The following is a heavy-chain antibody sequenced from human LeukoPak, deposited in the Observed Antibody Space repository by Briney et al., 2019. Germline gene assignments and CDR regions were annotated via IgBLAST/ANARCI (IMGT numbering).Heavy chain of an antibody. D-gene: IGHD4-23*01. CDR2: IYYSGTT. CDR3: ARGGTAVIAPYAFDI. CDR1: GGSISNYY. Sequence: PSETLSLTCTVSGGSISNYYWSWLRQPPGKGLEWIGNIYYSGTTNYNPSLKSRVTMSVDTSKNQFSLKLSSLTAADTAVYYCARGGTAVIAPYAFDIWGQGTMVTVSS. V-gene: IGHV4-59*01. J-gene: IGHJ3*02.